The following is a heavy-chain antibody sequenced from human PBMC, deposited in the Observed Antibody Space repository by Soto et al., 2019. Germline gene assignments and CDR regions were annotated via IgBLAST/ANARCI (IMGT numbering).Heavy chain of an antibody. V-gene: IGHV1-2*02. CDR1: GYTFTGYY. J-gene: IGHJ4*02. D-gene: IGHD4-4*01. Sequence: ASVKVSCKPSGYTFTGYYIHWVRQAPGQGLEWMGWINPNSGATNYALKFQGRVTMTRETSISAAYMELNSLTSDDTAVYYCARSRLTDYSIDYWGQGTLVTVSS. CDR3: ARSRLTDYSIDY. CDR2: INPNSGAT.